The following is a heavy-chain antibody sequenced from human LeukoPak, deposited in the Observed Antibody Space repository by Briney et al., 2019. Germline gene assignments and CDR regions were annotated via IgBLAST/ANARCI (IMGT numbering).Heavy chain of an antibody. CDR1: GFTFSSYN. CDR2: ITSSSSYI. CDR3: ARDPYSGGYGDYYYYYMDV. Sequence: GGSLRLSCAASGFTFSSYNMNWVRQAPGKGLEWVSSITSSSSYIYYADSVKGRFTISRDNAKNPLYLQINSLRAEDTAVYYCARDPYSGGYGDYYYYYMDVWGKGTTVTISS. D-gene: IGHD1-26*01. J-gene: IGHJ6*03. V-gene: IGHV3-21*01.